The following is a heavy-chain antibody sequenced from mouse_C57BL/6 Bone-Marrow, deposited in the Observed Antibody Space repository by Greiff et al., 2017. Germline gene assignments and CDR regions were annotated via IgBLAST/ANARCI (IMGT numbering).Heavy chain of an antibody. CDR1: GYTFTSYW. CDR3: AINDDYDGPDYDAMDY. V-gene: IGHV1-74*01. J-gene: IGHJ4*01. D-gene: IGHD2-4*01. CDR2: IHPSDSDT. Sequence: QVQLKQPGAELVKPGASVKVSCKASGYTFTSYWMHWVKQRPGQGLEWIGRIHPSDSDTNYNQKFKGKATLTVDKSSSTAYMQLSSLTSEDSAVYYWAINDDYDGPDYDAMDYWGQGTSVTVSS.